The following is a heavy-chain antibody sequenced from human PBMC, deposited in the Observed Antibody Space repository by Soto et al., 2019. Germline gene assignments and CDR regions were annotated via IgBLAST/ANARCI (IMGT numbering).Heavy chain of an antibody. V-gene: IGHV3-74*01. CDR1: GFTFSSYW. CDR3: ARENSSPSWFDS. J-gene: IGHJ5*01. Sequence: GGSLRLSCAASGFTFSSYWMHWVRQAPGKWLVWVSRISSDGSSTSYADSVKGRFTISRDNAKNTLYLQMNSLRAEDTAVYYCARENSSPSWFDSWGQGXLVTVYS. CDR2: ISSDGSST.